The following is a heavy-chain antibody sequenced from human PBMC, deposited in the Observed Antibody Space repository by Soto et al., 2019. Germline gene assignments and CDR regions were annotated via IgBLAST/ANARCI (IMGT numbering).Heavy chain of an antibody. CDR3: AMTLQWLAYFDY. CDR1: GDSVSSNSAA. V-gene: IGHV6-1*01. J-gene: IGHJ4*02. Sequence: PSQTLSLTCAISGDSVSSNSAAWNWIRQSPSRGLEWLGRTYYRPKWYNDYAVSVKSRITINPDTSKIQFSLQLNSVTPEATAVYYCAMTLQWLAYFDYWGQRTLVTVS. CDR2: TYYRPKWYN. D-gene: IGHD6-19*01.